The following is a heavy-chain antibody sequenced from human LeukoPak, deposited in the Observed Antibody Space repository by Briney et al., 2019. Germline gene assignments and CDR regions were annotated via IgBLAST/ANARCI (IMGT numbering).Heavy chain of an antibody. CDR3: AKGEDNYYGSGSYGY. CDR2: ISGSGGST. J-gene: IGHJ4*02. CDR1: GFAFSSYA. Sequence: HPGGSLRLSCAASGFAFSSYAISWVRQAPGKGLQWVSAISGSGGSTYYADSVKGRFTISRDKSKNTLYLQMNSLRAEDTAVYYCAKGEDNYYGSGSYGYWGQGTLVTVSS. V-gene: IGHV3-23*01. D-gene: IGHD3-10*01.